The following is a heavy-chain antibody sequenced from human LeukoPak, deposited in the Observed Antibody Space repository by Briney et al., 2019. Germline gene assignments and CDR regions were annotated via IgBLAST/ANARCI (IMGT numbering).Heavy chain of an antibody. CDR2: ITGGDSDT. CDR3: AIREPIGY. J-gene: IGHJ4*02. Sequence: GGSLRLSCAASESTFNNYVVSWIRQAPGKGLEWVSAITGGDSDTSYADSVKGRFTISRDSSKNTLYLQMNNLRVEDTAVYYCAIREPIGYWGQGILVTVSS. CDR1: ESTFNNYV. V-gene: IGHV3-23*01. D-gene: IGHD1-14*01.